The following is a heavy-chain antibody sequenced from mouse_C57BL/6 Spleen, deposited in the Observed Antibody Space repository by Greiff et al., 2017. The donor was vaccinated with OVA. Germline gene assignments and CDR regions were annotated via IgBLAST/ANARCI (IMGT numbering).Heavy chain of an antibody. J-gene: IGHJ1*03. V-gene: IGHV5-4*01. CDR3: AREGSTMVTAWYFDV. CDR2: ISDGGSYT. Sequence: EVNVVESGGGLVKPGGSLKLSCAASGFTFSSYAMSWVRQTPEKRLEWVATISDGGSYTYYPDNVKGRFTISRDNAKNNLYLQMSHLKSEDTAMYYCAREGSTMVTAWYFDVWGTGTTVTVSS. D-gene: IGHD2-2*01. CDR1: GFTFSSYA.